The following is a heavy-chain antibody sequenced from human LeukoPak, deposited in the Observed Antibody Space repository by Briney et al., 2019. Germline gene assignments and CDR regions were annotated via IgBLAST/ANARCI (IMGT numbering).Heavy chain of an antibody. CDR1: GYTFTSYD. V-gene: IGHV1-8*01. CDR2: MNPNSGNT. CDR3: ATRIVGATTPDY. J-gene: IGHJ4*02. D-gene: IGHD1-26*01. Sequence: ASVKVSCKASGYTFTSYDINWVRQATGQGLEWMGWMNPNSGNTGYAQKFQGRVTMTRNTSISTAYTELSSLRSEDTAVYYCATRIVGATTPDYWAREPWSPSPQ.